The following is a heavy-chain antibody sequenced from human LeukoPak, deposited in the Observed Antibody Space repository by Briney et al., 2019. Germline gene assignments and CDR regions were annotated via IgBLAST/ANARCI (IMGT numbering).Heavy chain of an antibody. CDR2: LSFDGVNE. Sequence: PGRSLRLSCAASGFTFSSYGMHWVRQAPGKGLEWVAVLSFDGVNEYYADSVKGRFTISRDNSKNTLYLQMSGLRDEDTAVYYCAKTRGGVVTSAFDYWGQGTLVTVSS. CDR1: GFTFSSYG. J-gene: IGHJ4*02. D-gene: IGHD3-16*01. CDR3: AKTRGGVVTSAFDY. V-gene: IGHV3-30*18.